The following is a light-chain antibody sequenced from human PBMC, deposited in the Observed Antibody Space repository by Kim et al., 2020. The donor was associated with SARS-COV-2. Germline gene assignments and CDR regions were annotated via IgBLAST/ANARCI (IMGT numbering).Light chain of an antibody. CDR1: QSISSW. J-gene: IGKJ1*01. V-gene: IGKV1-5*01. Sequence: LSASVGDRVTITCRASQSISSWLAWYQQKPGKAPKLLIYDASSLESGVPSRFSGRGSGTEFTLTISSLQPDDFATYYCQQYNSWTFGQGTKVDIK. CDR2: DAS. CDR3: QQYNSWT.